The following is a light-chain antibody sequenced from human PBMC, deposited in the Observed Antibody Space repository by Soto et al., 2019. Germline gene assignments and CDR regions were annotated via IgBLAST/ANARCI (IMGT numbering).Light chain of an antibody. CDR3: QQYNNWPKM. V-gene: IGKV3-15*01. Sequence: ELVMTQSPATLSVSPGERAALSCRASQSVRSNLAWYKQKPGQAPRLVIYGASTRATGIPDRFSGSGSGTDFTLTISSLKSEDFEVYYCQQYNNWPKMFGQGTKVEIK. J-gene: IGKJ1*01. CDR1: QSVRSN. CDR2: GAS.